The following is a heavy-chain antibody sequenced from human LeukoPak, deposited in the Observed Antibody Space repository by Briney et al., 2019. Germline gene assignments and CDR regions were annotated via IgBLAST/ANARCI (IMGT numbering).Heavy chain of an antibody. J-gene: IGHJ4*02. D-gene: IGHD2-15*01. CDR2: INHSGST. V-gene: IGHV4-34*01. CDR3: ARRKARYCSGGSCSRGENDY. Sequence: SETLSLTCAVYGGSFSGYYWSWIRQPPGKGLEWIGEINHSGSTNYNPSLKSRVTISVDTSKNQFSVKLSSVTAADTAVYYCARRKARYCSGGSCSRGENDYWGQGTLVTVSS. CDR1: GGSFSGYY.